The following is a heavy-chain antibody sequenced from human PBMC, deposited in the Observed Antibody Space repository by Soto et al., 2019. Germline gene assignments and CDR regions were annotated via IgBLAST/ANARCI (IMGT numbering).Heavy chain of an antibody. J-gene: IGHJ4*02. CDR2: SNSGTT. Sequence: PSETCPSPALSLVTPSAVVTGGAGSGRPQGRDWSGLGTSNSGTTYYNPSLKSRVTMSVDTSKNQFSLKLTSVTAVDTAVYYCARREIQGPIDYWGQGTLVTVSS. D-gene: IGHD1-26*01. CDR1: VTPSAVVTG. V-gene: IGHV4-28*01. CDR3: ARREIQGPIDY.